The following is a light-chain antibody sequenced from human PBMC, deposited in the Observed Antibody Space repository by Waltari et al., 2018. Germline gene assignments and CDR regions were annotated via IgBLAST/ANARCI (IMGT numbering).Light chain of an antibody. CDR3: QQYYSSPLT. Sequence: DIVMNQSQESLAVCLGERASINCKSSKSVLYSSNNKNYLAWYQQKPGQPPKLLIYWASTRESGVPDRFSGSGSGTDFTLTISSLQAEDVAVYYCQQYYSSPLTFGQGTKLEI. CDR1: KSVLYSSNNKNY. V-gene: IGKV4-1*01. CDR2: WAS. J-gene: IGKJ2*01.